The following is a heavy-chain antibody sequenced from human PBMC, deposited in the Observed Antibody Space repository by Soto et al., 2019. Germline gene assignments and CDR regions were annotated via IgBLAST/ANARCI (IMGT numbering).Heavy chain of an antibody. CDR2: IYPGDSDT. CDR3: ARVTYSYGPWKFDY. J-gene: IGHJ4*02. CDR1: GYSFTSYW. Sequence: PGESLKISCKGSGYSFTSYWIGWVRQMPGKGLEWMGIIYPGDSDTRYSPYFQGQVTISVDKSISTAYLQWSSLKASDTAMYYCARVTYSYGPWKFDYWGQGTLVTVSS. D-gene: IGHD5-18*01. V-gene: IGHV5-51*01.